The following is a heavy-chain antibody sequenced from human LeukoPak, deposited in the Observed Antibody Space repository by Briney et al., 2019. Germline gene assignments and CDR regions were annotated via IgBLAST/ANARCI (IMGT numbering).Heavy chain of an antibody. CDR1: AFKFADYG. CDR2: ITADGGTS. Sequence: GGSLRLSCAASAFKFADYGMHWVRQVPGKGLEWVSLITADGGTSYYADSVKGRFAISRDNSKNSLYLQMSSLRAEDTALYFCAKDISDWESLRGFYYHYGMDVWGQGTTVTVSS. J-gene: IGHJ6*02. D-gene: IGHD3/OR15-3a*01. CDR3: AKDISDWESLRGFYYHYGMDV. V-gene: IGHV3-43*02.